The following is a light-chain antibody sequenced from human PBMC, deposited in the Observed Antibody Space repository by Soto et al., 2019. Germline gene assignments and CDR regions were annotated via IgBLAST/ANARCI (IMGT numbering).Light chain of an antibody. CDR1: SSDVGSYNL. CDR2: EVS. CDR3: CSYAGSSNFYV. V-gene: IGLV2-23*02. J-gene: IGLJ1*01. Sequence: QSVLTQPASVSGSPGQSITISCTGTSSDVGSYNLVSWYQQHPGKAPKLMIYEVSKRPSGVSNRFSGSKSGNTASLTISGLQDEDEEDYYCCSYAGSSNFYVFGTGTKLTVL.